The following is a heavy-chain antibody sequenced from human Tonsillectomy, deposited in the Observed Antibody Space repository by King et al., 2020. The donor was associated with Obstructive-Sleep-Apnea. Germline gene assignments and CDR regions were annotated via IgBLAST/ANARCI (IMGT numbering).Heavy chain of an antibody. CDR2: IYYSGST. CDR1: GGSITNYY. J-gene: IGHJ4*02. Sequence: VQLQESGPGLLKPSETLSLTCTVSGGSITNYYLSWVRQPPGKGLVWIGHIYYSGSTNYSPSLKSRVTISVDTSKNHFSLKLSSVTAADTAVYYCARYSPFESSWNFDYWGQGTLVTVSS. D-gene: IGHD6-13*01. V-gene: IGHV4-59*08. CDR3: ARYSPFESSWNFDY.